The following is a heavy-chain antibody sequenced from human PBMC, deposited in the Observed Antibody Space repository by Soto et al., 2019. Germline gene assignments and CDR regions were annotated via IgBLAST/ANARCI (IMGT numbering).Heavy chain of an antibody. V-gene: IGHV1-46*01. Sequence: QVQLVQSGAEVKKPGASVKLSCKSSEYTFTDYYIHWVRQAPGQGLEWMGLINPSGGSTSYAQKFQGRVTMTRDTSTSTVYMELSILRSEDTAVYYCATAAYSTSWYDFWGQGTLVTVSS. CDR3: ATAAYSTSWYDF. D-gene: IGHD6-13*01. CDR1: EYTFTDYY. J-gene: IGHJ5*01. CDR2: INPSGGST.